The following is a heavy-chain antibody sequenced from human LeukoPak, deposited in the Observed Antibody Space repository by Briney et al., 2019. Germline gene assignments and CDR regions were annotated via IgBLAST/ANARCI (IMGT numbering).Heavy chain of an antibody. Sequence: SETLSLTCTVSGGSTSTYYWSWIRQPPGKGLEWIGYIHHSGSTNYNPSLKSRVTISVDTSKNQFSLKLNSVTAADTAVYYCARYSSGWHAWFDYWGQGTLVTVSS. CDR1: GGSTSTYY. CDR2: IHHSGST. J-gene: IGHJ4*02. D-gene: IGHD6-19*01. CDR3: ARYSSGWHAWFDY. V-gene: IGHV4-59*01.